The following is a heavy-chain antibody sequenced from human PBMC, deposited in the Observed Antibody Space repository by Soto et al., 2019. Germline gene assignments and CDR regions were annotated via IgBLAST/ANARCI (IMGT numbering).Heavy chain of an antibody. Sequence: QVQLVESGGGVVQPGRSLGLSCAASGFTFSSYGMHWVRQAPGKGLEWVAVISYDGSNKYYADSVKGRFTISRDNSKNTLYLQMNSLRAEDTAVYYCARKMRSYYDFWSGGSDAFDIWGQGTMVTVSS. V-gene: IGHV3-30*03. CDR2: ISYDGSNK. CDR3: ARKMRSYYDFWSGGSDAFDI. D-gene: IGHD3-3*01. J-gene: IGHJ3*02. CDR1: GFTFSSYG.